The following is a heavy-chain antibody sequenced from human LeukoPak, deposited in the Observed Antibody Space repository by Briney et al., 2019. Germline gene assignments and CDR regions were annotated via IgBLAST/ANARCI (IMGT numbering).Heavy chain of an antibody. D-gene: IGHD2-2*01. J-gene: IGHJ5*02. CDR2: IYYGGST. V-gene: IGHV4-59*08. CDR1: GGSISSYY. Sequence: SETLSLTCTVSGGSISSYYWSWIRQPPGKGLEWIGYIYYGGSTNYNPSLKSRVTISVDTSKNQFSLKLSSVTAADTAVYYCARHADIVVVPAARMERWFDTWGQGTLVTVSS. CDR3: ARHADIVVVPAARMERWFDT.